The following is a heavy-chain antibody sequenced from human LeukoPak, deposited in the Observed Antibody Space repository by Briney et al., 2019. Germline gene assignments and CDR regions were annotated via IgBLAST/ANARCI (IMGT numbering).Heavy chain of an antibody. J-gene: IGHJ4*02. CDR3: AIDEYSSSY. V-gene: IGHV3-23*01. Sequence: GGSLRLSCAASGFTFSSYAMSWVRQAPGKGLGWVSAISGSGGSTYYADSVKGRFTISRDNSKNTLYLQMNSLRAEDAAVYYCAIDEYSSSYWGQGTLVTVSS. CDR1: GFTFSSYA. CDR2: ISGSGGST. D-gene: IGHD6-6*01.